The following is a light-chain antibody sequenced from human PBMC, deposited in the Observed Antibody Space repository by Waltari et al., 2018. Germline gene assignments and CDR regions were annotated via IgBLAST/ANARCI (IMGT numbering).Light chain of an antibody. CDR3: QQYYSIPYT. Sequence: DIVMTQSPDSLAVSLGERATINCKSSQSVFYSSNNKNYLAWYQPKPGQPPKLLIYWASTRESGVPDRFSGSGSGTDFTLTISSLQAEDVAVYYCQQYYSIPYTFGQGTKLEIK. V-gene: IGKV4-1*01. CDR1: QSVFYSSNNKNY. CDR2: WAS. J-gene: IGKJ2*01.